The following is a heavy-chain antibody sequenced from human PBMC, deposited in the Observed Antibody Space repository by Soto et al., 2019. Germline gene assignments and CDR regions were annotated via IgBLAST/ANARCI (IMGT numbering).Heavy chain of an antibody. CDR1: GGTFSSYA. CDR2: IIPIFGTA. D-gene: IGHD2-2*01. Sequence: QVQLVQSGAEVKKPGSSVKVSCKASGGTFSSYAISWVRQAPGQGLEWMGGIIPIFGTANYAQKFQGRVTITADESTSTAYMELGSLRSEDTAVYYCAREPCISTSCYGLDYYDGMDVWGQGTTVTVSS. J-gene: IGHJ6*02. CDR3: AREPCISTSCYGLDYYDGMDV. V-gene: IGHV1-69*12.